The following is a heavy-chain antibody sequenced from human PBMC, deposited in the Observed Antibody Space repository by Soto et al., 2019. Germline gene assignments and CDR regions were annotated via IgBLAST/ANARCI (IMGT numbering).Heavy chain of an antibody. CDR1: GYTFTSYD. V-gene: IGHV1-8*01. Sequence: GASVNVSCKPSGYTFTSYDINWVRQATGQGLEWMGWMNPNSGNTGYAQKFQGRVTMTRNTSISTAYMELSSLRSEDTAVYYCARGGRDPNYYGSGSTRPYYYYYGMDVWGEGTAVTVSA. CDR3: ARGGRDPNYYGSGSTRPYYYYYGMDV. CDR2: MNPNSGNT. J-gene: IGHJ6*04. D-gene: IGHD3-10*01.